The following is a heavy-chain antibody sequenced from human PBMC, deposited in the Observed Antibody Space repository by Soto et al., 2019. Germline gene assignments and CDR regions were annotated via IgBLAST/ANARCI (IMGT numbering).Heavy chain of an antibody. J-gene: IGHJ3*02. D-gene: IGHD2-15*01. Sequence: GGSLRLSCTASGFTVSDTYVNWVRQAPGKGLEWVSVISNRGDTHYADSVRGRFSLSRDISDNTLHLQMNNLRVEDTAVYYCAREPRYCRGGSCSITGDAYDIWGQRTMVTVSS. CDR1: GFTVSDTY. V-gene: IGHV3-66*01. CDR3: AREPRYCRGGSCSITGDAYDI. CDR2: ISNRGDT.